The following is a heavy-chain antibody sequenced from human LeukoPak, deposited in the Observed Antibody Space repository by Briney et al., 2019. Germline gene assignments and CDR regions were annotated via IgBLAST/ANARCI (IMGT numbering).Heavy chain of an antibody. CDR3: ARGRWSATTASYYLDF. J-gene: IGHJ4*02. CDR1: EYTFTDYA. V-gene: IGHV1-3*01. CDR2: INAGNGNT. Sequence: ASVKLSCKASEYTFTDYAINWVRQAPGQRLEWMGWINAGNGNTRYSQRFQGRVTITRDTSASTAYMELSSLTSEDTAVYYCARGRWSATTASYYLDFWGQGTLVTVSS. D-gene: IGHD5-24*01.